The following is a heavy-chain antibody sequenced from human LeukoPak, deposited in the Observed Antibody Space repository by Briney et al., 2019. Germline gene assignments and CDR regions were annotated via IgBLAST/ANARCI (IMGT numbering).Heavy chain of an antibody. V-gene: IGHV4-59*02. Sequence: SETLSLTCIVSGGSVSSYYRSWIRQTPEKGLEWIGYMSYSGRTDYGPSLKSRVTMSVDTSKNQFSLKMSYVTAADTGVYYCARGYCRDDICQVFPYWGQGTLVTVSS. J-gene: IGHJ4*02. CDR1: GGSVSSYY. CDR3: ARGYCRDDICQVFPY. D-gene: IGHD2-21*02. CDR2: MSYSGRT.